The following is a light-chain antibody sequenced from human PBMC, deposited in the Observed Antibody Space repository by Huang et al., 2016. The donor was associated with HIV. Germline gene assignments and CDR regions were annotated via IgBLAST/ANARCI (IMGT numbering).Light chain of an antibody. CDR2: DAS. Sequence: ETVLTQSPATLSLSPGERATLSCRASQSVNSYLAWYQQKPGQTPRLLIYDASNRATGIPARVSGSGSVTDFTLTISSLEPEDFAVYYCQQRKYWPPITFGQGTRLEIK. V-gene: IGKV3-11*01. J-gene: IGKJ5*01. CDR1: QSVNSY. CDR3: QQRKYWPPIT.